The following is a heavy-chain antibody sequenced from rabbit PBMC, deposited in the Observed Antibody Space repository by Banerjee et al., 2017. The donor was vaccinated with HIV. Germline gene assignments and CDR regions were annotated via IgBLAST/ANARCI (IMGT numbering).Heavy chain of an antibody. V-gene: IGHV1S47*01. J-gene: IGHJ4*01. CDR3: VRDRSSGYNL. CDR1: GFDFSSYG. D-gene: IGHD1-1*01. Sequence: QEQLVESGGGLVQPGGSLKLSCKASGFDFSSYGVSWVRQAPGKGLEWIGYIDPVFGSTYYASWVNGRFTISSHNAQNTLYLQLNSLTAADTATYFCVRDRSSGYNLWGPGTLVTVS. CDR2: IDPVFGST.